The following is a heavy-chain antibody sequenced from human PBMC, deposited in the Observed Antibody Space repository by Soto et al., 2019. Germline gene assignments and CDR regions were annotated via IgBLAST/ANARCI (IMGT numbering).Heavy chain of an antibody. CDR3: ARQRVVPAAKDYYYYMDV. J-gene: IGHJ6*03. CDR2: IIPILGIA. D-gene: IGHD2-2*01. Sequence: SVKVSCKASGGTFSSYTISWVRQAPGQGLEWMGRIIPILGIANYAQKFQGRVTITADKSTSTAYMELSSLRSEDTAVYYCARQRVVPAAKDYYYYMDVWGKGTTVTVSS. CDR1: GGTFSSYT. V-gene: IGHV1-69*02.